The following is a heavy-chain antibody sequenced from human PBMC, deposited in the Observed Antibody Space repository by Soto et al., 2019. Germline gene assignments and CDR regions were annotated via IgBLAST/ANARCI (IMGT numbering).Heavy chain of an antibody. CDR1: GITFSSNW. CDR2: INGAGSST. J-gene: IGHJ4*02. D-gene: IGHD6-19*01. V-gene: IGHV3-74*01. CDR3: AGNVADRSPDKY. Sequence: EVQLVESGGGLVQPGGSLRLSCAASGITFSSNWMHWVRQAPGKGLVWVSRINGAGSSTNYADFVKGRFTISRDNAKNTLYLHMTSLTAAETGVYYCAGNVADRSPDKYWGQGTLVTVSS.